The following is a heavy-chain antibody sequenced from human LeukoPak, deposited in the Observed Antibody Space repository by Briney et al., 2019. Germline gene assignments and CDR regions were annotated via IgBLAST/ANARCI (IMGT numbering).Heavy chain of an antibody. Sequence: GGSLRLSCAASGFTFSSYGMSWVRQAPGKGLEWVSAISGSGGSTYYADSVKGRFTISRDNSKNTLYLQMNSLRAEDTAVYYCARDNVGAVAGTKIDYWGQGTLVTVSS. CDR2: ISGSGGST. V-gene: IGHV3-23*01. CDR3: ARDNVGAVAGTKIDY. CDR1: GFTFSSYG. J-gene: IGHJ4*02. D-gene: IGHD6-19*01.